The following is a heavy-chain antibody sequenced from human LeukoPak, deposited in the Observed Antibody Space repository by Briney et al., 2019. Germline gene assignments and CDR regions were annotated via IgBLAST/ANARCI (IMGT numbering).Heavy chain of an antibody. CDR3: ARGRRSIFGVVTNPPAHFDY. V-gene: IGHV1-46*01. D-gene: IGHD3-3*01. CDR2: INPSGGST. CDR1: GYTFTSYY. J-gene: IGHJ4*02. Sequence: ASVKVSCKASGYTFTSYYMHWVRQAPGQGLEWMGIINPSGGSTSYAQKFQGRVTMTRDTSTSTVYMELSSLRSEDTAVYYCARGRRSIFGVVTNPPAHFDYWGQGTLVTVSS.